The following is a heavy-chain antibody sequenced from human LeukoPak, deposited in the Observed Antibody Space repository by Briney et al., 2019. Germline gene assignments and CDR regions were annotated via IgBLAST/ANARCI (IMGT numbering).Heavy chain of an antibody. D-gene: IGHD6-6*01. CDR1: GGTFSSYA. Sequence: GASVKVSCEASGGTFSSYAISWVRQPPGQGLEWMGWINPNSGGTNYAQKFQGRVTITRNTSISTAYMELSSLRSEDTAVYYCARGKRSSSPRYYYYYMDVWGKGTTVTVSS. CDR2: INPNSGGT. CDR3: ARGKRSSSPRYYYYYMDV. J-gene: IGHJ6*03. V-gene: IGHV1-8*03.